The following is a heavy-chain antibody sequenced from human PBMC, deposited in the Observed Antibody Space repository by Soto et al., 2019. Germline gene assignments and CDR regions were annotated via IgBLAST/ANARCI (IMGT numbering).Heavy chain of an antibody. CDR2: IIPIFGTA. CDR1: GGTFSSYA. D-gene: IGHD2-15*01. Sequence: QVQLVQSGAEVKKPGSSVKVSCKASGGTFSSYAISWVRQAPGQGLEWMGGIIPIFGTANYAQKFQGRVTITADESTSTAYMELSSQRSEDTAVYYCASNRYCSGGSCFFLDYWGQGTLVTVSS. CDR3: ASNRYCSGGSCFFLDY. J-gene: IGHJ4*02. V-gene: IGHV1-69*01.